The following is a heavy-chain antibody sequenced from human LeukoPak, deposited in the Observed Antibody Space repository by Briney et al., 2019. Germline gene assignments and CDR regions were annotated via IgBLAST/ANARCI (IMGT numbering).Heavy chain of an antibody. D-gene: IGHD1-26*01. J-gene: IGHJ4*02. CDR1: RFTFSSYS. Sequence: GGSLRLSCAASRFTFSSYSMNWVRQAPGKGLEWVSYISSSSTIYYADSAKGRFTISRDNAKNSLYPQMNSLRAEDTAVYYCARVGGSYAYFDYWGQGTLVTVSS. V-gene: IGHV3-48*01. CDR3: ARVGGSYAYFDY. CDR2: ISSSSTI.